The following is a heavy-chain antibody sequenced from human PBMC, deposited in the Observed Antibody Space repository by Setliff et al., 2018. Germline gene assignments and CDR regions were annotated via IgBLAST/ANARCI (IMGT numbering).Heavy chain of an antibody. CDR1: GGSVSSTSHY. V-gene: IGHV4-39*07. D-gene: IGHD3-22*01. CDR3: ARDPHYDPTYSLPGHAFDF. J-gene: IGHJ3*01. Sequence: KTSETLSLTCNVSGGSVSSTSHYWGWIRQPPGKGMEWIGSFYYSGYTYYNPSLQSRVTISVDMSKNQFSMKLTSVTAADTAVYYCARDPHYDPTYSLPGHAFDFWGQGIMVTVSS. CDR2: FYYSGYT.